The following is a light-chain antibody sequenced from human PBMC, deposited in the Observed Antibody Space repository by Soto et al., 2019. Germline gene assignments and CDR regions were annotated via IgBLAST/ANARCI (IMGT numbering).Light chain of an antibody. J-gene: IGKJ5*01. Sequence: IEMTQSPDSLAVSLGERATINCKSSQSVLYSSNNKNYLAWYQQKPGQPPKLLIYWASTRESGVPDRFSGSGSGTDFTLTISSLQPEDIATYYCQQGVTFGQGRLLEVK. CDR1: QSVLYSSNNKNY. V-gene: IGKV4-1*01. CDR3: QQGVT. CDR2: WAS.